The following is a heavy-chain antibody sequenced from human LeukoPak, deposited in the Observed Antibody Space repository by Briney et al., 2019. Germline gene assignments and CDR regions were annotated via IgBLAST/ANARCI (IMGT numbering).Heavy chain of an antibody. CDR1: GGTLSSYA. CDR3: ARDGPYYDSSGSYFDY. CDR2: IIPIFGTA. V-gene: IGHV1-69*05. J-gene: IGHJ4*02. D-gene: IGHD3-22*01. Sequence: SVKVSCKASGGTLSSYAISWVRQAPGQGLEWMGGIIPIFGTANYAQKFQGRVTITTDESTSTAYMELSSLRSEDTAVYYCARDGPYYDSSGSYFDYWGQGTLVTVSS.